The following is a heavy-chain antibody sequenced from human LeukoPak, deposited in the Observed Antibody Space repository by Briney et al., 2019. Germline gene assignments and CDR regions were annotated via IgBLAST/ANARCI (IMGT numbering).Heavy chain of an antibody. CDR3: ARWDGDP. CDR1: GGSISSGSYY. D-gene: IGHD1-26*01. V-gene: IGHV4-61*02. Sequence: SQTLSLTCIVSGGSISSGSYYWTWVRQPAGKGLEWIGRISNSGTTSYNPSLKSRVTMSVDTSRNQFSLNLNSVTAADTAIYYCARWDGDPWGQGTLVTVSS. J-gene: IGHJ5*02. CDR2: ISNSGTT.